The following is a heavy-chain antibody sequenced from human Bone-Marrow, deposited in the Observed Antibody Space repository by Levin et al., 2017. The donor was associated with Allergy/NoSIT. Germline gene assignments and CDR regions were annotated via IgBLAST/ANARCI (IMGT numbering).Heavy chain of an antibody. J-gene: IGHJ5*01. CDR3: TIVYSTKTFGMVLDRSFDS. V-gene: IGHV3-21*01. D-gene: IGHD4-11*01. Sequence: GGSLRLSCDASGFALNSNTMAWVRQTPGKGLEWVSSINGDSSDISYADSVKGRFTISRDNAKNSLYLQMDSLRPEDTAVYFCTIVYSTKTFGMVLDRSFDSWGQGTLVTVSS. CDR1: GFALNSNT. CDR2: INGDSSDI.